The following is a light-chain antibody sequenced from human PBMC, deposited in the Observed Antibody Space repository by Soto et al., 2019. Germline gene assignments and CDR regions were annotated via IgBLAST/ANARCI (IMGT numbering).Light chain of an antibody. CDR2: GVS. CDR1: QSVNSN. CDR3: QQYNDWPLT. Sequence: EKVTTQSPATLSVSPGERASLSCRASQSVNSNLAWYQQKPGQAPRLLIYGVSTRATGIPARFSGSGSGTEFTLTVSSLQSEDFAVYYCQQYNDWPLTFGGGTKVEIK. V-gene: IGKV3-15*01. J-gene: IGKJ4*01.